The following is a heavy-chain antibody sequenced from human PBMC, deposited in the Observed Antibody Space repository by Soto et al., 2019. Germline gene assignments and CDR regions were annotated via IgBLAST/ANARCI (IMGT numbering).Heavy chain of an antibody. CDR1: GFTFSSDS. J-gene: IGHJ4*02. CDR2: ISSSSSYI. D-gene: IGHD3-22*01. V-gene: IGHV3-21*01. CDR3: ARDRGGYYHFDY. Sequence: PGGSLRLSCAASGFTFSSDSMNWVRQAPGKGLEWVSCISSSSSYISYADSVKGRFTISRDNAKNSLYLQMNSLRAEDTALYYCARDRGGYYHFDYWGQGTLVTVSS.